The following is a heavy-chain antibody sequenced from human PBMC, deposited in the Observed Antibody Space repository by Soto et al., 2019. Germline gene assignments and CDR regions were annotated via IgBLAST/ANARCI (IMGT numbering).Heavy chain of an antibody. CDR1: GYSFASHW. CDR2: IYPGDSDT. V-gene: IGHV5-51*01. D-gene: IGHD1-26*01. Sequence: RGESLKISCKGSGYSFASHWVAWVRQMPEKGLEWIGTIYPGDSDTKYSPAFRGQVTISADTSVSTAYLQWRSLEATDSAIYYCARYSGSYWHYLDFWGQGTLVTVSS. J-gene: IGHJ4*02. CDR3: ARYSGSYWHYLDF.